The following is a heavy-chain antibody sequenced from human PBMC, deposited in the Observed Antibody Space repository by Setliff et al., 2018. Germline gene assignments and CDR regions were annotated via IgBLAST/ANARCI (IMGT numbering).Heavy chain of an antibody. Sequence: GGSLRLSCAASGFTFDDYGMSWVRQAPGKGLEWVSYISSSSTSIYSDSVKDRFTISRDNAKKSLYLQMNSLRAEDTAVYYCARRGATVTYYYMDVWGKGTTVTVSS. J-gene: IGHJ6*03. CDR3: ARRGATVTYYYMDV. CDR1: GFTFDDYG. D-gene: IGHD4-17*01. CDR2: ISSSSTSI. V-gene: IGHV3-48*01.